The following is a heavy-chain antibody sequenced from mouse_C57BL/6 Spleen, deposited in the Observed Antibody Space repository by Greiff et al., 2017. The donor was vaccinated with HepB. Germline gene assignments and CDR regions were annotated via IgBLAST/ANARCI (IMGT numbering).Heavy chain of an antibody. J-gene: IGHJ2*01. CDR3: AGLGLIGGFDY. D-gene: IGHD3-3*01. Sequence: VQLQQSGPELVKPGASVKMSCKASGYTFTDYNMHWVKQSHGKSLEWIGYINPNNGGTSYNQKFKGKATLTVNKSSSTAYMELRSLTSEDSAVYYCAGLGLIGGFDYWGQGTTLTVSS. V-gene: IGHV1-22*01. CDR2: INPNNGGT. CDR1: GYTFTDYN.